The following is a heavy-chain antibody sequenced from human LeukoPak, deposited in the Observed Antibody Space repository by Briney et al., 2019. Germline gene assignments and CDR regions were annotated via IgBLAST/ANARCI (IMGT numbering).Heavy chain of an antibody. CDR2: INHSGST. J-gene: IGHJ5*02. CDR1: GGSFSGYY. Sequence: SGTLSLTCAVYGGSFSGYYWSWIRQPPGKGLEWIGEINHSGSTNYNPSLKSRVTISVDTSKNQFSLKLSSVTAADTAVYYCARHESPGINWFDPWGQGTLVTVSS. D-gene: IGHD1-14*01. CDR3: ARHESPGINWFDP. V-gene: IGHV4-34*01.